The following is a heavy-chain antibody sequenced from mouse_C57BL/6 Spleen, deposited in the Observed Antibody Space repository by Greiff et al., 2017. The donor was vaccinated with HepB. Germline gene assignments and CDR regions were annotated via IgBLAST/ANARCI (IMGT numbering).Heavy chain of an antibody. CDR2: IHPNSGST. Sequence: QVHVKQPGAELVKPGASVKLSCKASGYTFTSYWMHWVKQRPGQGLEWIGMIHPNSGSTNYNEKFKSKATLTVDKSSSTAYMQLSSLTSEDSAVYYCARQLRLPFFAYWGQGTLVTVSA. CDR1: GYTFTSYW. D-gene: IGHD3-2*02. J-gene: IGHJ3*01. CDR3: ARQLRLPFFAY. V-gene: IGHV1-64*01.